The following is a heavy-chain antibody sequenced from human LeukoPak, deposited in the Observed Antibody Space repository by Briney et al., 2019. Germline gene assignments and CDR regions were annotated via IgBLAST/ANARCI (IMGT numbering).Heavy chain of an antibody. D-gene: IGHD4-17*01. J-gene: IGHJ4*02. CDR2: INPNSGGT. CDR1: GYTFTGYY. CDR3: ARDDGDYGAFQDY. Sequence: ASVKVSCKASGYTFTGYYMHWVRQAPGQGLEWMGWINPNSGGTNYAQKFQGRVTMTRDTSISTAHMELSRLRSDDTAVYYCARDDGDYGAFQDYWGQGTLVTVSS. V-gene: IGHV1-2*02.